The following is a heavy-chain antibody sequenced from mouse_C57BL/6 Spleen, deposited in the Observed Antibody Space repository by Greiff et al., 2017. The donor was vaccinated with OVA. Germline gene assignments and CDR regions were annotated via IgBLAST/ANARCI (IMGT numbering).Heavy chain of an antibody. V-gene: IGHV1-55*01. D-gene: IGHD2-5*01. CDR2: IYPGSGST. Sequence: QVQLQQPGAELVKPGASVKMSCKASGYTFTSYWITWVKQRPGQGLEWIGDIYPGSGSTTYNEKFKSKATLTVDTSSSTAYMQLSSLTSEDSAVYYCARRTAYYSNWGDWGQGTTLTVSS. CDR1: GYTFTSYW. J-gene: IGHJ2*01. CDR3: ARRTAYYSNWGD.